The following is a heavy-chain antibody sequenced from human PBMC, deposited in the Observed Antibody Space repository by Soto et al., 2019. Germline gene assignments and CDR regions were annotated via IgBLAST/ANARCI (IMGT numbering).Heavy chain of an antibody. CDR1: GGSFGSSA. V-gene: IGHV1-69*01. Sequence: QVQLVQSGADVKKPGSSVKVSCKTSGGSFGSSAISWVRQAPAQGLEWMGEIIPVFDKANYAQNFQGRLTITADELTGTVFMELSSLESEDTAVYFCARLRRDWGDAFDLWGLGTFVTVSS. CDR3: ARLRRDWGDAFDL. J-gene: IGHJ3*01. CDR2: IIPVFDKA. D-gene: IGHD3-16*01.